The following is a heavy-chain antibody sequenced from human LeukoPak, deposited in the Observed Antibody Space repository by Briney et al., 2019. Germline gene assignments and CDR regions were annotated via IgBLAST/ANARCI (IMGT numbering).Heavy chain of an antibody. CDR2: ISGSGGST. J-gene: IGHJ5*02. CDR3: AKDLTGILDWFDP. Sequence: PGGSLRLSCAASGFTFSNYEMNWVRQAPGKGLEWVSAISGSGGSTYYADSVKGRFTISRDNSKNTLYLQMNSLRAEGTAVYYCAKDLTGILDWFDPWGQGTLVTVSS. CDR1: GFTFSNYE. V-gene: IGHV3-23*01. D-gene: IGHD6-13*01.